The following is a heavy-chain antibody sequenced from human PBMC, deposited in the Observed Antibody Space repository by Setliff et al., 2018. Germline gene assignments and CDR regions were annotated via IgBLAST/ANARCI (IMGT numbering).Heavy chain of an antibody. D-gene: IGHD6-13*01. CDR3: ARPRTSSNPDSDSSDI. J-gene: IGHJ3*02. CDR1: GYTFANYW. Sequence: GESLKISCKGSGYTFANYWIGWVRQMPGKGLEWMGVIYPGDSDTRYSPSFRGQVTISADKSISTAYLQWSSLKASDTAMYYCARPRTSSNPDSDSSDIWGQGTLGTV. CDR2: IYPGDSDT. V-gene: IGHV5-51*01.